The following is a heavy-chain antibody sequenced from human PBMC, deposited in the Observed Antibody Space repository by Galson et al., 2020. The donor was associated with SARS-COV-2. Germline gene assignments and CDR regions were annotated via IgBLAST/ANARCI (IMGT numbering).Heavy chain of an antibody. V-gene: IGHV3-11*05. D-gene: IGHD2-2*01. CDR3: ARVERGYCSNTNCYVPGYYYYMDC. CDR2: ISSSSSDT. J-gene: IGHJ6*03. Sequence: GGSLRLSCAASGFTFSDYYMSWIRQAPGKGLEWVAYISSSSSDTNYADSVKGRFTISRDNAKNSLYLQMNSLRAEDTAVYYCARVERGYCSNTNCYVPGYYYYMDCWGKGSTVTVSS. CDR1: GFTFSDYY.